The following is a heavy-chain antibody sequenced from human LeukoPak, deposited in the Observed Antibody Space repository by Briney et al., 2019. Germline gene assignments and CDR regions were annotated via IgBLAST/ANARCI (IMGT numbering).Heavy chain of an antibody. CDR3: ARDGDTAMILFAFAM. V-gene: IGHV4-59*01. CDR1: GGSISSYY. CDR2: THYTGST. J-gene: IGHJ3*02. D-gene: IGHD5-18*01. Sequence: SETLSLTCTVSGGSISSYYWSWIRQPPGKGLDWIGYTHYTGSTSVNPSLKSRVTISVDTSKNQFSLKVSSVTTADTAVYYCARDGDTAMILFAFAMWGQGTMVTVSS.